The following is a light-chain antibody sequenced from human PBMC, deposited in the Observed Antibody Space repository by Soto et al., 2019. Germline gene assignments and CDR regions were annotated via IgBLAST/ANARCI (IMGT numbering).Light chain of an antibody. CDR1: QDINSR. J-gene: IGKJ1*01. CDR3: LQVANFPRT. CDR2: AAT. V-gene: IGKV1-12*01. Sequence: DIHMTQSPSSVSASVGDTVTITCRASQDINSRLAWFQQQPGRPPKYVIQAATMLQSGFPSRFAGSGSGRDFTLTIHTLQPEDSATYYCLQVANFPRTFGQGTKVDIK.